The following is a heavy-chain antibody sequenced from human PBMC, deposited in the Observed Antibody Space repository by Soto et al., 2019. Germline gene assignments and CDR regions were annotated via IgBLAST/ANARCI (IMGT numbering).Heavy chain of an antibody. D-gene: IGHD1-20*01. J-gene: IGHJ6*04. V-gene: IGHV1-8*01. CDR3: ERGLAYNCEGAHYYYGMDG. CDR1: GYTFTSYD. CDR2: MNPNSGNT. Sequence: QVQLVQSGAEVKKPGASVKVSCKASGYTFTSYDINWVRQATGQRLEWMGWMNPNSGNTGYAQKFHGSVTMSRNTSIHTAYMELGSLRYEDTAVYYYERGLAYNCEGAHYYYGMDGWGKGTSVTVSS.